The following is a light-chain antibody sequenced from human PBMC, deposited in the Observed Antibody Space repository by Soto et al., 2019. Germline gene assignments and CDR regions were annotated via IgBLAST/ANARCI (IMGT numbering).Light chain of an antibody. Sequence: QSVLTQPASVSGSPGQSITISCTGTSSDVGGYKYVSWYQQHPGKAPKLIIYDVSSRPSGVSNRFSGSKSGNTASLTISGLRAEDEADYYCSSYARSSTVVLFGGGTKLTVL. CDR1: SSDVGGYKY. V-gene: IGLV2-14*01. J-gene: IGLJ3*02. CDR2: DVS. CDR3: SSYARSSTVVL.